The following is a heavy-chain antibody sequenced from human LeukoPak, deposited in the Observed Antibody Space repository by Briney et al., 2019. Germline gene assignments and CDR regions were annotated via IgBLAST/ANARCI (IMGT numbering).Heavy chain of an antibody. V-gene: IGHV3-9*01. J-gene: IGHJ4*02. D-gene: IGHD6-19*01. CDR2: ISWNSGSI. CDR3: ARATEGVAGRISYFDY. Sequence: GGSLRLSCAASGFTFDDYAMHWVRQAPGKGPEWVSGISWNSGSIGYADSVKGRFTISRDNARNSLYVQMNSLRAEDTAVYYCARATEGVAGRISYFDYWGQGTLVTVSS. CDR1: GFTFDDYA.